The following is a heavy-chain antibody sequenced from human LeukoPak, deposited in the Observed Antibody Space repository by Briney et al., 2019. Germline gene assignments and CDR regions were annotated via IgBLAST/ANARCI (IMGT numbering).Heavy chain of an antibody. CDR3: ARDVGATPGYFDY. D-gene: IGHD1-26*01. CDR1: GGSISSYY. Sequence: ASETLSLTCTVSGGSISSYYWTWIRQPPGKGLEWIGYIYYSGSTCYSGSTNYNPSLKSRVTISVDTSKNQFSLKLSSVTAADTAVYYCARDVGATPGYFDYWGQGTLVTVSS. CDR2: IYYSGSTCYSGST. J-gene: IGHJ4*02. V-gene: IGHV4-59*01.